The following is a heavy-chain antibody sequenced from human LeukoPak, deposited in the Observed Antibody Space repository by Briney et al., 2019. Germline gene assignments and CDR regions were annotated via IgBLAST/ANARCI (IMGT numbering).Heavy chain of an antibody. J-gene: IGHJ5*02. D-gene: IGHD4-17*01. CDR2: IYTSGST. CDR3: ARGTVTTRGWFDP. V-gene: IGHV4-61*02. CDR1: GGSISSGSYY. Sequence: SETLSLTCTVSGGSISSGSYYWSWIRQPAGKGPEWIGRIYTSGSTNYNPSLKSRVTISVDTSKNQFSLKLSSVTAADTAVYYCARGTVTTRGWFDPWGQGTLVTVSS.